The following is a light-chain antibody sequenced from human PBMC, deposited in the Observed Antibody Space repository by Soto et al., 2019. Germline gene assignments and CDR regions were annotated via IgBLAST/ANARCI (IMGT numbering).Light chain of an antibody. V-gene: IGKV3-20*01. CDR2: GAS. CDR1: QSVSSSY. J-gene: IGKJ1*01. CDR3: QQYGSSPRT. Sequence: EIVLTQSPGTLSLSPGERATLSCRASQSVSSSYLAWYQQKPGQAPRPLIYGASRRAIGIPDRFSGSWSETDFTLTISRLEPEDFAVYYCQQYGSSPRTFGQGTKVEIK.